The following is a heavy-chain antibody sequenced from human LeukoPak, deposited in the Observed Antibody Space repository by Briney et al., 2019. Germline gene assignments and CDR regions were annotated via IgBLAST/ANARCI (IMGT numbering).Heavy chain of an antibody. CDR1: GFTFSSYA. Sequence: QSGGSLRLSCAASGFTFSSYAMSWVRQAPGKGLEWVSGISGSGDNTCYADSVKGRFTISRDNSKNTLYVQVNSLGTEDTAAYYCAKGSYYDGSGSFYFDYWGQGTLVTVSS. CDR2: ISGSGDNT. D-gene: IGHD3-22*01. V-gene: IGHV3-23*01. J-gene: IGHJ4*02. CDR3: AKGSYYDGSGSFYFDY.